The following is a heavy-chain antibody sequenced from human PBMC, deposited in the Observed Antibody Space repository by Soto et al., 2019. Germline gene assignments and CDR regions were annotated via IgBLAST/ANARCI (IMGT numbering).Heavy chain of an antibody. D-gene: IGHD5-12*01. J-gene: IGHJ6*02. Sequence: QVQLVQSGAEVKKPGASVKVSCKASGFTFTSYGISWVRQAPGQGLEWMGWISAYNGNTNYAQKLQGRVTMTTDTSTSTAYMELRTLRSDDTAVYYCAGGYSCYENYYYYYGMDVWGQGTTVTVSS. CDR3: AGGYSCYENYYYYYGMDV. CDR2: ISAYNGNT. CDR1: GFTFTSYG. V-gene: IGHV1-18*01.